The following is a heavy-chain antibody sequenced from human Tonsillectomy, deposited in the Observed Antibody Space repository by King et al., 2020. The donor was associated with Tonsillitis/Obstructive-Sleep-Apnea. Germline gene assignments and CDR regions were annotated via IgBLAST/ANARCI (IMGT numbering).Heavy chain of an antibody. Sequence: VQLVESGGGVVQPGGSLRLSCAASGFTFDDYAMHWVRQAPGKGLEWVSLISGDGGSTYYADSVKGRFTISRDNSKNSLYLQMNSLRTEDTALYYCAKDLAPYDFWSGYYSRGFDYWGQGTLVTVSS. CDR2: ISGDGGST. V-gene: IGHV3-43*02. D-gene: IGHD3-3*01. J-gene: IGHJ4*02. CDR3: AKDLAPYDFWSGYYSRGFDY. CDR1: GFTFDDYA.